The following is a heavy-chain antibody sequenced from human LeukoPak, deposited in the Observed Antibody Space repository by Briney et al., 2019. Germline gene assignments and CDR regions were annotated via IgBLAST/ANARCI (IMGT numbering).Heavy chain of an antibody. J-gene: IGHJ2*01. V-gene: IGHV4-61*02. CDR3: ARQYIDILTGYHRGELYWYFDL. CDR1: GGSISSGSYY. Sequence: PSETLSLTCTVSGGSISSGSYYWSWIRQPAGKGLEWIGRIYTSGSTNYNPSLKSRVTISVDTSKNQFSLKLNSVTAADTAVYYCARQYIDILTGYHRGELYWYFDLWGCGTLVTVSS. CDR2: IYTSGST. D-gene: IGHD3-9*01.